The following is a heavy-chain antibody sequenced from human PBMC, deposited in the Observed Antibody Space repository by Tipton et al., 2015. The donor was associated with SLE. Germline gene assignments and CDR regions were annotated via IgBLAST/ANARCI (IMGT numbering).Heavy chain of an antibody. Sequence: SLRLSCAASRFTFSAYGMRWVRQSPEKGLEWVSSISGSDGSTYYADSVKGRFTISRDNSKNTLYLQMNSLRAEDTAVYYCARRNSESGAFDMWGQGTLVTVSS. CDR1: RFTFSAYG. J-gene: IGHJ3*02. D-gene: IGHD3-10*01. V-gene: IGHV3-23*01. CDR2: ISGSDGST. CDR3: ARRNSESGAFDM.